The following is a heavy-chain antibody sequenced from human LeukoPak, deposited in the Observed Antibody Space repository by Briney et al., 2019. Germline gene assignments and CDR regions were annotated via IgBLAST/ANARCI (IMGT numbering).Heavy chain of an antibody. D-gene: IGHD3-16*01. CDR2: INPSGGST. CDR3: ARATYSGFGGTSDAFHI. CDR1: GYTFTSYY. Sequence: ASVKVSCKASGYTFTSYYMHWVRQAPGQGLEWMGIINPSGGSTSYAQKFQGRVTITADESTTTAYMELSSLRSEDTAVYYCARATYSGFGGTSDAFHIWGQGTMVTVSS. V-gene: IGHV1-46*01. J-gene: IGHJ3*02.